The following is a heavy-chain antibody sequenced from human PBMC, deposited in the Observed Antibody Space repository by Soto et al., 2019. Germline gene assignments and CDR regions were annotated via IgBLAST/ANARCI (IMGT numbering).Heavy chain of an antibody. J-gene: IGHJ3*02. CDR3: ARGGSDYFAAFDI. CDR2: IYHSGSS. D-gene: IGHD2-21*01. CDR1: GDSISSGGYS. V-gene: IGHV4-30-2*01. Sequence: QLQLQESGSGLVKPSQTLSLTCTVSGDSISSGGYSWNWIRQPPGKGLEWIGYIYHSGSSYYNPSLESRVTISVDSSKNQYSLKLSSVTAADPAVYYCARGGSDYFAAFDIWGQGTVVTVSS.